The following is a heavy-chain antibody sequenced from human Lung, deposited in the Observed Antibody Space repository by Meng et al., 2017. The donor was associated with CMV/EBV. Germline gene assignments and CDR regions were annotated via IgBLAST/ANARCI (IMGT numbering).Heavy chain of an antibody. CDR1: GYSFSTYW. Sequence: KVSCKGSGYSFSTYWIAWVRQMPGKGLEWMGVIHPSDSETTYSPSFEGQVTISADKSISTVYLHWSYLKASDTGMYYCASGAWDYWGQGTLVTVSS. D-gene: IGHD1-26*01. CDR3: ASGAWDY. CDR2: IHPSDSET. V-gene: IGHV5-51*01. J-gene: IGHJ4*02.